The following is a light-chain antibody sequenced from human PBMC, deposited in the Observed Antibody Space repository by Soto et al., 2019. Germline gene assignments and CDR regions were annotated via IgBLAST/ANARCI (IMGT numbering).Light chain of an antibody. CDR2: DAS. Sequence: IVLTQSPATLSLSPGERATLSCRASQSVSSYLAWYQQKPGQAPMLLIYDASNRATGIPARFSGSGSGTDFTLTISSLEPEDFAVYYCQQRSNWPPWTFGQGTKVDIK. V-gene: IGKV3-11*01. CDR1: QSVSSY. CDR3: QQRSNWPPWT. J-gene: IGKJ1*01.